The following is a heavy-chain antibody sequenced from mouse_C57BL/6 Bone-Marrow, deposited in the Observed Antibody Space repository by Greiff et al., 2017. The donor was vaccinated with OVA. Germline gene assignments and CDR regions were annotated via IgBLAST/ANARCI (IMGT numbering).Heavy chain of an antibody. J-gene: IGHJ1*03. CDR2: IYPGGGYT. CDR3: ERGTKYYGSSHWYFDV. V-gene: IGHV1-63*01. Sequence: QVQLKQSGAELVRPGTSVKMSCKASGYTFTNYWIGWAKQRPGHGLEWIGDIYPGGGYTNYNAKFKGKATLTADKSSSTAYMQFSSLTSEDADSYYCERGTKYYGSSHWYFDVWGTGTSVTVSS. CDR1: GYTFTNYW. D-gene: IGHD1-1*01.